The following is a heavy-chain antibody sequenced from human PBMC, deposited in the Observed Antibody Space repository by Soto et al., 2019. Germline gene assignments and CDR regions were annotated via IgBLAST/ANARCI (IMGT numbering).Heavy chain of an antibody. CDR3: ARREPLKHSSDYGMDV. J-gene: IGHJ6*02. D-gene: IGHD6-19*01. CDR2: ISSSSSYI. Sequence: GGSLRLSCAASGFTFSSYSMNWVRQAPGKELEWVSSISSSSSYIYYADSVKGRFTISRDNAKNSLYLQMNSLRAEDTAVYYCARREPLKHSSDYGMDVWGQGTTVTVSS. V-gene: IGHV3-21*01. CDR1: GFTFSSYS.